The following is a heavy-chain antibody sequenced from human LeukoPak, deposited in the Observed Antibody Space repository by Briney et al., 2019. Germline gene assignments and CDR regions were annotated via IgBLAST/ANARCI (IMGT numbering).Heavy chain of an antibody. V-gene: IGHV3-11*01. D-gene: IGHD5-12*01. Sequence: GGSLRLSCAASGFTFSDYYMSWIRQAPGKGLEWVSYISSSGSTIYYADSVKGRFTISRDNAKNSLYLQMNSLRAEDTAVYYCTTLPPYSGYDSGDYYYYYGMDVWGQGTTVTVSS. J-gene: IGHJ6*02. CDR2: ISSSGSTI. CDR3: TTLPPYSGYDSGDYYYYYGMDV. CDR1: GFTFSDYY.